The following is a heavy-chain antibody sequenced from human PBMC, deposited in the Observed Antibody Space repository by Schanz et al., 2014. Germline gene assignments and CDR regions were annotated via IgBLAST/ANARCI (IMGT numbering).Heavy chain of an antibody. CDR3: AKDLLYGAPMPLNHLDY. V-gene: IGHV3-23*01. CDR2: FIVDSGNT. CDR1: GFTFSNYA. D-gene: IGHD2-2*01. J-gene: IGHJ4*02. Sequence: EVQLLESGGGLVRPGGSLRLSCAASGFTFSNYAMSWVRQAPGKGLEWVSGFIVDSGNTYYAGSVKGRFSISRDNSKNTLYLQMNSLRAEDTAVYYCAKDLLYGAPMPLNHLDYWGQGTLXTVSS.